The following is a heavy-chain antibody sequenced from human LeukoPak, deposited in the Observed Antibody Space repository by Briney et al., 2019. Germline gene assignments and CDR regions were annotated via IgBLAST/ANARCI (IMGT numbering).Heavy chain of an antibody. CDR3: ARDVGGNLGDAFDI. CDR2: INSDGSNA. V-gene: IGHV3-74*03. J-gene: IGHJ3*02. D-gene: IGHD4-23*01. CDR1: GFTFSNYW. Sequence: GGSLRLSCTASGFTFSNYWMHWVRQAPGKGLVWVSRINSDGSNATYADSVKGRFTISRDNAKNTLYVQMNSLRAEDTAVYYCARDVGGNLGDAFDIWGQGTMVTVSS.